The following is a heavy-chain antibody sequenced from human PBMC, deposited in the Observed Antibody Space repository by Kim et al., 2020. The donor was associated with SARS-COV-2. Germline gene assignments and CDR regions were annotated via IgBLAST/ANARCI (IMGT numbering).Heavy chain of an antibody. D-gene: IGHD3-10*01. V-gene: IGHV3-30*04. J-gene: IGHJ6*02. CDR3: ARGNYYESVSLSDYYNGMDV. Sequence: GGSLRLSCAASGLSFDSSAMNWVRQGPGKGLEWVAVISHDGRNKEYADSVKGRFTISRDTSKSTLYLQMNSLRAEDTAVYYCARGNYYESVSLSDYYNGMDVWGQGTTVTVSS. CDR2: ISHDGRNK. CDR1: GLSFDSSA.